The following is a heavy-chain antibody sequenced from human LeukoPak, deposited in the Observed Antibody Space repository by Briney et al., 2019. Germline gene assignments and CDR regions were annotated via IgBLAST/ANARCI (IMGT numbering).Heavy chain of an antibody. CDR3: ARSLGYYYYYMDV. J-gene: IGHJ6*03. Sequence: YGPALVKPTQTLTLTCTFSGFSLSTSGRCVSWIRQPPGQALEWLARIDWDDDKYYSTSLKTRLTISKDTSTNQVVLTMTNMDPVDTATYYCARSLGYYYYYMDVWGKGTTVTVSS. CDR1: GFSLSTSGRC. CDR2: IDWDDDK. V-gene: IGHV2-70*11.